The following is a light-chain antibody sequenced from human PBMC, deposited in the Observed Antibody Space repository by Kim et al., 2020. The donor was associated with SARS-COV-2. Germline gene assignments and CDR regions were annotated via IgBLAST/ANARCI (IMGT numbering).Light chain of an antibody. CDR2: GAS. CDR1: QSVSSSY. CDR3: QQYGSSPYT. V-gene: IGKV3-20*01. Sequence: SPGESAPPSRRASQSVSSSYLAWYQQKPGQAPRLLSYGASSRATGIPDRFSGSGSGTDFTLTISRLEPEDFAVYYCQQYGSSPYTFGQGTKLEI. J-gene: IGKJ2*01.